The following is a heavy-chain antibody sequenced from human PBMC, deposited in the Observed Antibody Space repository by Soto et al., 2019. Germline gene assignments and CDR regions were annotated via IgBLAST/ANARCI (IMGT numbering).Heavy chain of an antibody. CDR2: IYYSGST. D-gene: IGHD3-16*02. V-gene: IGHV4-59*01. J-gene: IGHJ4*02. CDR3: ARDSLVSLDY. Sequence: QVQLQESGPGLVKPSETLSLTCTVSGGSISSYYWSWIRQPPGKGLEWIGYIYYSGSTNYNPSLKSRVTISVDTSKNQFSLKLSSVTAADTAVYYCARDSLVSLDYWGQGTLVTVSS. CDR1: GGSISSYY.